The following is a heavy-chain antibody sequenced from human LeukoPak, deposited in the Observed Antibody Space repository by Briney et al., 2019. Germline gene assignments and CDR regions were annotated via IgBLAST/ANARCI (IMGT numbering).Heavy chain of an antibody. D-gene: IGHD3-22*01. CDR3: ARMYCYNSSGYH. V-gene: IGHV3-11*03. J-gene: IGHJ5*02. CDR2: ISPSTGYT. Sequence: PGGPLTLSCVASGFTFSDYYMSWIRQAPGKGLEYVAYISPSTGYTSYAASVRGRFTISRDNAKTSLNLQMHSLRAEDTAVYYCARMYCYNSSGYHWDEGIVITVSS. CDR1: GFTFSDYY.